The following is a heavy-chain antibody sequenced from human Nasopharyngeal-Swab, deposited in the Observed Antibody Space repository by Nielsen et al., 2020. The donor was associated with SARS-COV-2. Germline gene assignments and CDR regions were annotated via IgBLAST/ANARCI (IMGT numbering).Heavy chain of an antibody. CDR2: IKQDGSEK. Sequence: GESLKISCAASGFTFSSYWMSWVRQAPGKELEWVANIKQDGSEKYYVDSVKGRFTISRDNSKNTLYLQMNSLRAEDTAVYYCAKEEYCSGRSCSYLDYWGQGTLVTVSS. V-gene: IGHV3-7*03. CDR1: GFTFSSYW. D-gene: IGHD2-15*01. CDR3: AKEEYCSGRSCSYLDY. J-gene: IGHJ4*02.